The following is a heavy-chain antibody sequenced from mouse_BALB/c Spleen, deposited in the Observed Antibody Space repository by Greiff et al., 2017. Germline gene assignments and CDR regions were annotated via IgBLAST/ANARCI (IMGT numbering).Heavy chain of an antibody. V-gene: IGHV1-87*01. CDR3: ASYRYFAY. D-gene: IGHD2-14*01. J-gene: IGHJ3*01. CDR1: GYTFTSYW. Sequence: QVQLQQSGAELAKPGASVKMSCKASGYTFTSYWMHWVKQRPGQGLEWIGAIYPGDGDTRYTQKFKGKATLTADKSSSTAYMQLSSLASEDSAVYYCASYRYFAYWGQGTLVTVSA. CDR2: IYPGDGDT.